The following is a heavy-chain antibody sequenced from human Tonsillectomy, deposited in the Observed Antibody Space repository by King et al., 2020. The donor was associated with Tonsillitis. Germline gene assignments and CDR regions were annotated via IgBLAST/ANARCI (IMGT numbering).Heavy chain of an antibody. J-gene: IGHJ5*02. CDR2: FSDSGGST. CDR3: VKGSRAGYDLGNWFDP. D-gene: IGHD5-12*01. CDR1: GFTFSSYA. V-gene: IGHV3-23*04. Sequence: VQLVESGGGLVQPGGSLRLSCAASGFTFSSYAMSWVRQAPGKGLEWVSLFSDSGGSTYYADSVKGRFTISRDNSKNMLYVQMNSLRAEDTAVYYCVKGSRAGYDLGNWFDPWGQGTLVTVSS.